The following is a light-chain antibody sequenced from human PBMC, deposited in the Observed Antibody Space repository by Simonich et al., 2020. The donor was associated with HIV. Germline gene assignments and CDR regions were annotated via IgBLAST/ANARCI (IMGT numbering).Light chain of an antibody. J-gene: IGKJ3*01. CDR2: GSS. V-gene: IGKV3-15*01. CDR1: QSVSNN. CDR3: QQYNNWPSPFT. Sequence: EIMMTQSPATLSVSPGERATLSCRASQSVSNNLAWYQQKPGQAPRLLIYGSSTRATAIPARFSGSGSGTEFILTITSMQSEDFAVYYCQQYNNWPSPFTFGPGTKVDIK.